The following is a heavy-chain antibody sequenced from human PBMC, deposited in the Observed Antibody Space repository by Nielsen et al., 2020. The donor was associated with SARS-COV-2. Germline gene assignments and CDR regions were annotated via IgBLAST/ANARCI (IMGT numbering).Heavy chain of an antibody. CDR1: RGSISSYEYY. CDR2: IYYSGTA. J-gene: IGHJ6*02. CDR3: ARDRQGYNYYYGMDV. V-gene: IGHV4-30-4*01. Sequence: SETLSLTCSVSRGSISSYEYYWTWIRQSPGKGLEWIGYIYYSGTAYYNPSLESRVTISVDTSTNQFSLRLSSVTAADTAQYYCARDRQGYNYYYGMDVWGQGTTVTVS.